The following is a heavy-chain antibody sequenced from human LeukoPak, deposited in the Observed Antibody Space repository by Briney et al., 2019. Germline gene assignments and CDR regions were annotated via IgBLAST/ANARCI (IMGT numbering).Heavy chain of an antibody. Sequence: PGGSLRLSCAASGFTFSSYAMSWVRQAPGKGLEWVSAISGSGGSTYYADSVKGRFTISRDNSKNTLYLQMNSLRAEDTAVYYCAKDSPEYTAGRDAFDIWGQGTMVTVSS. CDR3: AKDSPEYTAGRDAFDI. V-gene: IGHV3-23*01. J-gene: IGHJ3*02. CDR1: GFTFSSYA. CDR2: ISGSGGST. D-gene: IGHD6-25*01.